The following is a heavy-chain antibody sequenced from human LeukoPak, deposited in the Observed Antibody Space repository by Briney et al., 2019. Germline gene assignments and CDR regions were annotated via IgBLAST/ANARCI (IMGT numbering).Heavy chain of an antibody. CDR3: AKDPWVTVTLIVGFFDY. D-gene: IGHD1-26*01. CDR2: LYLAGNT. V-gene: IGHV3-53*01. J-gene: IGHJ4*02. Sequence: GGSLRLSCVASGLTIGSRYMNWVRQAPGKGLEWVSALYLAGNTYYADSVKGRFTISRDNSKNTLYLQMNSLRAEDTAVYYCAKDPWVTVTLIVGFFDYWGQGTLVTVSS. CDR1: GLTIGSRY.